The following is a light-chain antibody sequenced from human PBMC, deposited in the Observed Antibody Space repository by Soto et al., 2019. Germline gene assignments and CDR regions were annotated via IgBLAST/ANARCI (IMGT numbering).Light chain of an antibody. CDR1: SSDVGGYNY. V-gene: IGLV2-14*01. CDR2: EVS. J-gene: IGLJ1*01. Sequence: QSVLTQPGSASGSPGQSITISSTGTSSDVGGYNYVSWYQQHPGKAPKLMSYEVSNRPSGVSNRFSGSKSGHTASLTISGLQSEDEADYFCTSYTSSTTLDVFGTGTKVTVL. CDR3: TSYTSSTTLDV.